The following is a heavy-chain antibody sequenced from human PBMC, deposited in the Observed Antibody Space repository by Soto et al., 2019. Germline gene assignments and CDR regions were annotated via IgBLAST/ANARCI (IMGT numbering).Heavy chain of an antibody. V-gene: IGHV4-30-4*01. Sequence: TSETLSLTXTVSGDSISNGGYYWSWISQPPGRGLEWVGYIYSSGSTYYNPSLKSRLTMSVDMSKNQFSLRLTSVTAADTAVYYCASRYLYWGQGLLGTVSS. J-gene: IGHJ4*02. D-gene: IGHD3-16*02. CDR3: ASRYLY. CDR2: IYSSGST. CDR1: GDSISNGGYY.